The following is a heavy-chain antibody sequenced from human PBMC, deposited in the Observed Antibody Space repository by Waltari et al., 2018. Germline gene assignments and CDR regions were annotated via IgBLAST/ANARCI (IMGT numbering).Heavy chain of an antibody. D-gene: IGHD5-18*01. CDR2: ISWNSGSI. J-gene: IGHJ6*02. Sequence: EVQLVESGGGLVQPGRSLRLSCAASGFTFDDYAMHWVRQAPGKGLEWVSGISWNSGSIGYAESVKGRFTISRDNAKNSLYLQMNSLRAEDTALYYCAKETYSYGSNYYYYYGMDVWGQGTTVTVSS. CDR3: AKETYSYGSNYYYYYGMDV. CDR1: GFTFDDYA. V-gene: IGHV3-9*01.